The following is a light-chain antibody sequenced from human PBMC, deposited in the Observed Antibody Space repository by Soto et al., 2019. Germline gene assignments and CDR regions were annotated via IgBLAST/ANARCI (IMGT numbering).Light chain of an antibody. CDR2: DVS. CDR3: SSYTRRKPVI. J-gene: IGLJ2*01. CDR1: SSDVGAYNY. Sequence: QSVLTQPASVSGSPGQSITISCTGTSSDVGAYNYVSWHQQHPGKAPKLMIFDVSNRPSGVPNRFSGSKSGDTAALTISGLQAEDEADYYCSSYTRRKPVIFGGGTKLTVL. V-gene: IGLV2-14*03.